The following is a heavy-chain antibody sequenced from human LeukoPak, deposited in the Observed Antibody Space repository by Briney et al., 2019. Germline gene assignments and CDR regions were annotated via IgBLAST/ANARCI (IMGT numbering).Heavy chain of an antibody. J-gene: IGHJ3*02. D-gene: IGHD1-1*01. CDR3: ASSTTDAFDI. V-gene: IGHV1-24*01. CDR2: FDPEDGET. Sequence: ASVKVSCKAPGYTLSKLSIHWVRQPSGKGLEWMGAFDPEDGETIYAQEFQGRATMTADTSTDTAYMELRSLRSDDTAVYYCASSTTDAFDIWGQGTMVTVSS. CDR1: GYTLSKLS.